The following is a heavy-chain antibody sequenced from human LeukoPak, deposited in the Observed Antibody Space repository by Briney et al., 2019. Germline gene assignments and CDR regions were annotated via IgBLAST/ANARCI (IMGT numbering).Heavy chain of an antibody. D-gene: IGHD6-13*01. CDR3: ASLWAYSSSFVNWFDP. V-gene: IGHV4-34*01. Sequence: SETLSLTCAVYGGSFSGYYWSWIRQPPGKGLEWIGEINHSGSTNYNPSLKSRVTIPVDTSKNQFSLKLSSVTAADTAVYYCASLWAYSSSFVNWFDPWGQGTLVTVSS. J-gene: IGHJ5*02. CDR1: GGSFSGYY. CDR2: INHSGST.